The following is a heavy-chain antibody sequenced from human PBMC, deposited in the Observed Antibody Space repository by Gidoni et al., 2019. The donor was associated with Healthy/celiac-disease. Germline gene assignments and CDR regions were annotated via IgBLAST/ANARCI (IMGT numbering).Heavy chain of an antibody. Sequence: QVQLQQWGAGLLKPSETLSLTCAVYGGSFSGYYWSWIRPPPGKGLEWIGEINHSGSTNYNPSLKSRVTISVDTSKNQFSLKLSSVTAADTAVYYCARVVAAAGTKWFDPWGQGTLVTVSS. V-gene: IGHV4-34*01. CDR3: ARVVAAAGTKWFDP. CDR1: GGSFSGYY. J-gene: IGHJ5*02. D-gene: IGHD6-13*01. CDR2: INHSGST.